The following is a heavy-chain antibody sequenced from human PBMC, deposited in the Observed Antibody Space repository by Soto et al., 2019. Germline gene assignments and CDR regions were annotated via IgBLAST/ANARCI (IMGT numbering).Heavy chain of an antibody. Sequence: PXGSIRLSCAASGFTFSSYAMSWVRQAPGKGLEWVSAISGSGGSTYYADSVKGRFTISRDNSKNTLYLQMNSLRAEDTAVYYCANAPYYYDSSGIDYSGQGTLVTVPS. V-gene: IGHV3-23*01. D-gene: IGHD3-22*01. CDR3: ANAPYYYDSSGIDY. J-gene: IGHJ4*02. CDR1: GFTFSSYA. CDR2: ISGSGGST.